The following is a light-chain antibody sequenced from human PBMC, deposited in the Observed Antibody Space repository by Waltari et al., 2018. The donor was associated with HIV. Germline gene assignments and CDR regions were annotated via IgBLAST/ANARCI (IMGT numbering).Light chain of an antibody. CDR3: YSTESSGTHRV. CDR1: TLPTKN. J-gene: IGLJ3*02. Sequence: SSELTQPPSLSVSPGQTARITRSGDTLPTKNVHCYQQKSGQAPVLVIYEDIKRPSGIPERFSGSSSGTVAILTISGAQVEDEADYYCYSTESSGTHRVFGGGTKLTVL. V-gene: IGLV3-10*01. CDR2: EDI.